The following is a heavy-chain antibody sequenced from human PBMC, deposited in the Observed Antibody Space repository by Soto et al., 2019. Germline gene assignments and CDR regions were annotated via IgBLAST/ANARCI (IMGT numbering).Heavy chain of an antibody. J-gene: IGHJ5*02. Sequence: GGSLRLSCAASGFTFDDYAMHWVRQAPGKGLEWVSSINWNSGLIGYADSVKDRFNITRDNAKNSLYLQMNSMRTEDTALYYCTRSSAGVYIWFDPWGQGTLVTVSS. CDR3: TRSSAGVYIWFDP. CDR2: INWNSGLI. CDR1: GFTFDDYA. V-gene: IGHV3-9*01. D-gene: IGHD6-13*01.